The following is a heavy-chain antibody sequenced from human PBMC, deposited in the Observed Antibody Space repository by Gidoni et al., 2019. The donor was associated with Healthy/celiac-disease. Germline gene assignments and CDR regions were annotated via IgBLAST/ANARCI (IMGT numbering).Heavy chain of an antibody. D-gene: IGHD3-10*01. CDR3: ARETLWGFDP. CDR1: GSTFSSYW. V-gene: IGHV3-74*01. J-gene: IGHJ5*02. Sequence: EVQLVESGGGLVQHGGSMRLSCATSGSTFSSYWLHWVRQAPGKGLVCASRINSDGSSTSYADSVKGRFTISRDNAKNTLYLQMHSLRAEDTAVYYCARETLWGFDPWGQGTLVTVSS. CDR2: INSDGSST.